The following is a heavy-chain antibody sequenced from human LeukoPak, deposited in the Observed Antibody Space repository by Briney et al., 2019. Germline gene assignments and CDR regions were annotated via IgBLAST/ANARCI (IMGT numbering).Heavy chain of an antibody. CDR3: ARITMVRGVIG. D-gene: IGHD3-10*01. J-gene: IGHJ4*02. V-gene: IGHV4-39*01. Sequence: SETLSLTCTVSGGSISSSSYYWGWVRQPPGKGLEWIVSIYYSGSTYYNPSLKSRVTISVDTSKNQFSLKLSSVTAADTAVYYCARITMVRGVIGWGQGTLVTVSS. CDR2: IYYSGST. CDR1: GGSISSSSYY.